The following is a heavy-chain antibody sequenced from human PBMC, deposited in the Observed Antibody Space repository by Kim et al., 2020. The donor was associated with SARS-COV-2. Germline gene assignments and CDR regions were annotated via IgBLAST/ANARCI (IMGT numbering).Heavy chain of an antibody. J-gene: IGHJ4*02. D-gene: IGHD3-22*01. CDR3: AKRGATYYYDSSGYWPFDY. CDR2: ISGSGGST. Sequence: GGSLRLSCAASGFTFSSYAMSWVRQAPGKGLGWVSAISGSGGSTYYADSVKGRFTISRDNSKNTLYLQMNSLRAEDTAVYYCAKRGATYYYDSSGYWPFDYWGQGTLVTVSS. V-gene: IGHV3-23*01. CDR1: GFTFSSYA.